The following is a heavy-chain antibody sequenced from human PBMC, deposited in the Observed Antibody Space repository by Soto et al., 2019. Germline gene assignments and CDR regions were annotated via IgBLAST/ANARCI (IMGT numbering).Heavy chain of an antibody. J-gene: IGHJ5*02. CDR3: AGEHYDSSGYYYGNWFDP. CDR2: IYYSGST. D-gene: IGHD3-22*01. V-gene: IGHV4-61*01. Sequence: PSETLSLTCTVSGGSVSSGSYXWSWIRQPPGKGLEWIGYIYYSGSTNYNPSLKSRVTISVDTSKNQFSLKLSSVTAADTAVYYCAGEHYDSSGYYYGNWFDPWGQGTLVTVSS. CDR1: GGSVSSGSYX.